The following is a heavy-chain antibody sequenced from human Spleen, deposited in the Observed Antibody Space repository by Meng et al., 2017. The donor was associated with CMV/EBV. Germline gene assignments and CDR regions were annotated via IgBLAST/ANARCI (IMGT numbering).Heavy chain of an antibody. CDR3: ARTGYSSSQMGLYFDL. CDR2: IYTNGST. CDR1: DVSISVGSYY. Sequence: SGQELAHPCQTRSSPWPVSDVSISVGSYYWSWIRQPAGKGLEWIGRIYTNGSTNYNPSLKSRVTISVDTSKNQFSLKLSSVTAADTAVYYCARTGYSSSQMGLYFDLWGRGTLVTVSS. J-gene: IGHJ2*01. V-gene: IGHV4-61*02. D-gene: IGHD6-13*01.